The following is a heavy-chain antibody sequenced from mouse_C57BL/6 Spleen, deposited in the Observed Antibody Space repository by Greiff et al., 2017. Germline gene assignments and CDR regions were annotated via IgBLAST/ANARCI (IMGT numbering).Heavy chain of an antibody. Sequence: QVQLQQPGAELVRPGTSVKLSCKASGYTFTSYWMHWVKQRPGQGLEWIGVIDPSDSYTNYNQKFKGKATLTVDTSSSTAYMQLSSLTSEDSAVYYCARRYDYDGGYARDDWGQGTSVTVAS. V-gene: IGHV1-59*01. CDR1: GYTFTSYW. CDR3: ARRYDYDGGYARDD. CDR2: IDPSDSYT. D-gene: IGHD2-4*01. J-gene: IGHJ4*01.